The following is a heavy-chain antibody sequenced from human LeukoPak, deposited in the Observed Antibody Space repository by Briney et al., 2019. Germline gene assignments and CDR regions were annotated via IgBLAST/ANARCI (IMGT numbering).Heavy chain of an antibody. CDR3: AREDTDTSGDY. V-gene: IGHV1-69*05. J-gene: IGHJ4*02. CDR1: GGTFSSYA. Sequence: SVKVSCKSSGGTFSSYAISWVRQAPGQGLEWMGRIIPIFGTANYAQKFQGRVTITTDESTSTAYMELSSLRSEDTAVYYCAREDTDTSGDYWGQGTLVTVSS. D-gene: IGHD3-10*01. CDR2: IIPIFGTA.